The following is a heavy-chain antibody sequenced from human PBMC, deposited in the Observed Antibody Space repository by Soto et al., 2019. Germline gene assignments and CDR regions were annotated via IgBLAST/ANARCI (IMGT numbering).Heavy chain of an antibody. Sequence: SETLSLTCAVSGGSISSSNWWSWVRPPPGKGLEWIGKIYHSGSTNYNPSLKSRVTISVDKSKNRFSLKLSSVTAADTAVYYCASPSGEGYAFDIWGQGTMVTVSS. CDR1: GGSISSSNW. V-gene: IGHV4-4*02. CDR3: ASPSGEGYAFDI. CDR2: IYHSGST. D-gene: IGHD7-27*01. J-gene: IGHJ3*02.